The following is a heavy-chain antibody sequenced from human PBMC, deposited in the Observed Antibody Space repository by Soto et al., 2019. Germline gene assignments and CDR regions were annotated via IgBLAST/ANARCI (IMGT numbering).Heavy chain of an antibody. CDR3: AKVSYYASGGGLIRHYYYTMDV. Sequence: QVQLVESGGGVVQPGRSLRLSCAASGFTFSSYGMHWVRQAPGKGLEWVAVISYDGSNKYYADSVKGRFTISRDNSKNTLYLQRNSLRAEDTAVYYCAKVSYYASGGGLIRHYYYTMDVWGQGTTVTVSS. V-gene: IGHV3-30*18. CDR2: ISYDGSNK. J-gene: IGHJ6*02. D-gene: IGHD3-10*01. CDR1: GFTFSSYG.